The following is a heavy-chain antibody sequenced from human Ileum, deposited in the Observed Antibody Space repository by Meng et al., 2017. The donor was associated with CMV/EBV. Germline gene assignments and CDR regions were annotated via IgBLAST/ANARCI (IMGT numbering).Heavy chain of an antibody. J-gene: IGHJ4*02. CDR1: GCTFSSYA. CDR3: AKGRSSSRYFDY. Sequence: SCAASGCTFSSYAMSWVRQAPGKGLEWVSAISGSGGSTYYADSVKGRFTISRDNSKNTLYLQMNSLRAEDTAVYYCAKGRSSSRYFDYWGQGTLVTVSS. V-gene: IGHV3-23*01. CDR2: ISGSGGST. D-gene: IGHD6-6*01.